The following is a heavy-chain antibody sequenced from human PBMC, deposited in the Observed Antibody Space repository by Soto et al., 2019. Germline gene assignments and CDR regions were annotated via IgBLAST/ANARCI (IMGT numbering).Heavy chain of an antibody. Sequence: QITLNESGPTQVKPRQTLTLTCTFSGFSLTTSGVGVGWIRQSPGKALEWLALIYWDDDKRYSPSLKSRLTITKDTSKNQVVLTMADSDPADTATYYCAHRVLRTVFGLVTTTAIYFDFWGQGTPVAVSS. D-gene: IGHD3-3*01. CDR1: GFSLTTSGVG. CDR3: AHRVLRTVFGLVTTTAIYFDF. CDR2: IYWDDDK. J-gene: IGHJ4*02. V-gene: IGHV2-5*02.